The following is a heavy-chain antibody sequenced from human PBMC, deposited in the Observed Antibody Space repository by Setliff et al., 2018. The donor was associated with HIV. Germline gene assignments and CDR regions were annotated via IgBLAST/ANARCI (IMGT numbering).Heavy chain of an antibody. CDR2: IYYTGIT. D-gene: IGHD3-9*01. CDR1: GDSISIYY. Sequence: SETLSLTCTVSGDSISIYYWSWIRQPPGKGLEWIGYIYYTGITTCNPSLKSRVTISVDTSKNQFSLKLSSVTAADTAVYHCARGGYYDILTGYSNGFDYWGQGTLVTVSS. J-gene: IGHJ4*02. CDR3: ARGGYYDILTGYSNGFDY. V-gene: IGHV4-59*01.